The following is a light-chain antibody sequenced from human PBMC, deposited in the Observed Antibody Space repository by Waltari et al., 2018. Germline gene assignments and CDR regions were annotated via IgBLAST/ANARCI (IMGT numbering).Light chain of an antibody. Sequence: QSVLTQPPSVSAAPGQKVTISCSGTGSNIGNNFVSWYQQLPGTAPKLLIYENNKRPSGIPDRFPGSKSGTSATLGITGLQTGDEADYYCGTWDTDLSVVFGGGTKLTVL. V-gene: IGLV1-51*01. CDR3: GTWDTDLSVV. CDR1: GSNIGNNF. J-gene: IGLJ2*01. CDR2: ENN.